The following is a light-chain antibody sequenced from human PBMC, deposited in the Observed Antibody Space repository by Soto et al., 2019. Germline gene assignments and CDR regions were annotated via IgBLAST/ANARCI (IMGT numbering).Light chain of an antibody. CDR2: GAS. J-gene: IGKJ1*01. V-gene: IGKV3D-15*01. CDR1: QSISIN. CDR3: QQDNNWPRT. Sequence: EIVMTQSPATLSVSPGERAILSCRASQSISINLAWYQQKPGQAPRLLIYGASSRATGIPDRFSGSGSGTDFTLTIASLEPEDFAVYYCQQDNNWPRTFGQGTKVDVK.